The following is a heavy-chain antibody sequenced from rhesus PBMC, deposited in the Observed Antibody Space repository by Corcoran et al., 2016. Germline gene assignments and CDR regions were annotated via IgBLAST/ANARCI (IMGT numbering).Heavy chain of an antibody. D-gene: IGHD2-21*01. J-gene: IGHJ5-2*02. CDR3: ARKNPGSSMDV. V-gene: IGHV4S2*01. CDR2: IDGSGGST. CDR1: GASSTRNY. Sequence: QVQLQESGPGLVKPSETLPLTCDVSGASSTRNYWSWIRQAPGKGLEWIGRIDGSGGSTDYNPSLSSPFTISKDTSKHQFFLKLSSVTAADSAVYYCARKNPGSSMDVWGRGLLVSVSS.